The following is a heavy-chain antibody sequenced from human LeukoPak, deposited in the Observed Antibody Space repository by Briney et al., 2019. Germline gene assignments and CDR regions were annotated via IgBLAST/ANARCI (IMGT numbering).Heavy chain of an antibody. CDR1: GYTFTSYA. Sequence: ASVKVSCKASGYTFTSYAMHWVRQAPGQRLERMGWINAGNGNTKYSQKFQGRVTITRDTSASTAYMELSSLRSEDTAVYYCARDRGTMVRDSLPPRNNWFDPWGQGTLVTVSS. CDR2: INAGNGNT. J-gene: IGHJ5*02. CDR3: ARDRGTMVRDSLPPRNNWFDP. V-gene: IGHV1-3*01. D-gene: IGHD3-10*01.